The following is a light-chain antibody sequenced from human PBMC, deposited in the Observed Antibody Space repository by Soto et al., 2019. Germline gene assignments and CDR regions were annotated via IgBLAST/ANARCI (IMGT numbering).Light chain of an antibody. CDR3: KQSKSFPLT. CDR1: QLINGW. CDR2: AAS. J-gene: IGKJ4*01. V-gene: IGKV1-12*01. Sequence: DIQMTKAPSPLSASFGARVTIICWASQLINGWLAWYQQTPGKAPKLRIYAASSLHTGVPLIFSGSGSGTDFSLTISSLQPEDFATYYCKQSKSFPLTFGGGTKVDIK.